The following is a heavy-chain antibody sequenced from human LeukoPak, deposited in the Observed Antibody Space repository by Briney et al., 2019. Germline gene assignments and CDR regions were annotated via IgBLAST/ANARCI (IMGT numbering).Heavy chain of an antibody. CDR3: ASTPVVPAATRRVYYYYYYMDV. CDR2: IIPIFGTA. V-gene: IGHV1-69*13. Sequence: EASVKVSCKASGYTFTSYGISWVRQAPGQGLEWMGGIIPIFGTANYAQKFQGRVTITADESTSTAYMELSSLRSEDTAVYYCASTPVVPAATRRVYYYYYYMDVWGKGTTVTISS. D-gene: IGHD2-2*01. J-gene: IGHJ6*03. CDR1: GYTFTSYG.